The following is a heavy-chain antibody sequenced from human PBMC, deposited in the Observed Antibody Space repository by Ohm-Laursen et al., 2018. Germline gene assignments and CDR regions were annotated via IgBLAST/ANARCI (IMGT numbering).Heavy chain of an antibody. CDR2: ISWNSDRI. V-gene: IGHV3-9*01. D-gene: IGHD3-22*01. Sequence: SSLRLSCAASGFTFDDYAMHWVRQAPGKGLEWVSGISWNSDRIGYADSVKGRFTISRDNAKNSLYLQMNSLRDEDTAVYYCAKAPTNYYDRLPPDYWGQGTLVTVSS. CDR1: GFTFDDYA. J-gene: IGHJ4*02. CDR3: AKAPTNYYDRLPPDY.